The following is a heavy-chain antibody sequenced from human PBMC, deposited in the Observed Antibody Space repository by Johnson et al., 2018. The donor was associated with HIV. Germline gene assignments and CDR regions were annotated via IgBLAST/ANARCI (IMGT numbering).Heavy chain of an antibody. Sequence: VQLVESGGGLVQPGGSLRLSCAASGFTFTNFWMSWVRQAPGKGLEWVSAISASGGSTYYADSVKGRFTISRDNTKNTLYLQMNSLRAEDTAVYYCARASDSYCSADCYGDGFQISDQGTKVIVSS. J-gene: IGHJ3*02. V-gene: IGHV3-23*04. CDR3: ARASDSYCSADCYGDGFQI. CDR2: ISASGGST. CDR1: GFTFTNFW. D-gene: IGHD2-21*02.